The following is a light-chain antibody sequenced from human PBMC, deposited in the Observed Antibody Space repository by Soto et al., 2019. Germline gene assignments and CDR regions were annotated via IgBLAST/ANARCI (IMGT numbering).Light chain of an antibody. CDR3: QQYDSFSVT. CDR2: DVS. V-gene: IGKV1-5*01. Sequence: DIQMTQSPFSLSASVGDRVTITCRASQSISSYLNWYQQKPGKPPKLLIYDVSALKRGVPPRFSGSGSGTEFTLTISSLQPDDFATYYCQQYDSFSVTFGQGTKVDIK. J-gene: IGKJ1*01. CDR1: QSISSY.